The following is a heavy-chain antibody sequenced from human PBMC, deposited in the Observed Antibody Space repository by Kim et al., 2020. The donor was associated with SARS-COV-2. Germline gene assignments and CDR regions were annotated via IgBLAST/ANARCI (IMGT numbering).Heavy chain of an antibody. CDR3: ATEGQRGTKVSRFDA. J-gene: IGHJ5*01. CDR2: INSDGSRT. D-gene: IGHD4-17*01. CDR1: GFTFSSYW. V-gene: IGHV3-74*01. Sequence: GGSLRLSCAASGFTFSSYWKHWVRQAPGKGLVWVSSINSDGSRTSYVDSVKGRFIITRDNAKNTLYLQMNSLRAEDTAVDYCATEGQRGTKVSRFDAWG.